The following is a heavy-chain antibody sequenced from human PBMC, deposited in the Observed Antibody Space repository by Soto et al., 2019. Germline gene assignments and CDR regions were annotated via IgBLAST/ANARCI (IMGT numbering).Heavy chain of an antibody. Sequence: TGGSLRLSCAASRFSFHKYWMSWVRQAPGKGLEWVANIKEDGSEKYYVDSVKGRFTISRDNAKNTLYLQMNSLRAEDTAVYYCAKGVPGIAVAGTGYFQHWGQGTLVTVSS. CDR3: AKGVPGIAVAGTGYFQH. J-gene: IGHJ1*01. CDR1: RFSFHKYW. V-gene: IGHV3-7*03. CDR2: IKEDGSEK. D-gene: IGHD6-19*01.